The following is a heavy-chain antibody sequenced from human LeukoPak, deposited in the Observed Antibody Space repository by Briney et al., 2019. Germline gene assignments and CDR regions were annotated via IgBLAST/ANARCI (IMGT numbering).Heavy chain of an antibody. Sequence: AGGSLRLSCAASRFTFSSYGMHWVRQAPGKGLEWVAYIQYDGSNEQYADSVKGRFSISRDSSKNILYLQMNSLRAEDTAVYYCAKDRCSNGVGCYYYYRDVWGKGTTVTIPS. J-gene: IGHJ6*03. D-gene: IGHD2-8*01. CDR3: AKDRCSNGVGCYYYYRDV. CDR1: RFTFSSYG. V-gene: IGHV3-30*02. CDR2: IQYDGSNE.